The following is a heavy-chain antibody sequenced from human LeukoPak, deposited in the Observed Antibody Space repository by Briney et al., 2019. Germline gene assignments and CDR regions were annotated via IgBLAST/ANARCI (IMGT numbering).Heavy chain of an antibody. J-gene: IGHJ5*02. Sequence: GVSVKVSCKASGYTFTSYGISWVRQAPGQGLEWMGWISAYNGNTNYAQKLQGRVTMTTDTSTSTAYMELRSLRSDDTAVYYCARARDYYDSSGYIPWGQGTLVTVSS. CDR3: ARARDYYDSSGYIP. CDR2: ISAYNGNT. CDR1: GYTFTSYG. V-gene: IGHV1-18*01. D-gene: IGHD3-22*01.